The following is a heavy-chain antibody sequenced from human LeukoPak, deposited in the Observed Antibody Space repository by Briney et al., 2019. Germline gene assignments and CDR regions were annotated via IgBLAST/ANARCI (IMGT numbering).Heavy chain of an antibody. CDR2: IGAYNGNT. Sequence: ASVKVSCKASGYTFTSYGISWVRQAPGQGLEWMGWIGAYNGNTNYAQKLQGRVTMTTDTSTSTAYMELRSLRSDDTAVYYCARDRWAQGTVTTPYFDLWGRGTLVTVSS. D-gene: IGHD4-17*01. J-gene: IGHJ2*01. CDR1: GYTFTSYG. V-gene: IGHV1-18*01. CDR3: ARDRWAQGTVTTPYFDL.